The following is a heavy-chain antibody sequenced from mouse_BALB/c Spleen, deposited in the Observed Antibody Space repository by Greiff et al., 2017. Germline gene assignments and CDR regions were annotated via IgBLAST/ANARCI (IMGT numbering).Heavy chain of an antibody. CDR1: GYSITSDYA. CDR2: ISYSGST. Sequence: EVQGVESGPGLVKPSQSLSLTCTVTGYSITSDYAWNWIRQFPGNKLEWMGYISYSGSTSYNPSLKSRISITRDTSKNQFFLQLNSVTTEDTATYYCARSARATWFAYWGQGTLVTVSA. D-gene: IGHD3-1*01. V-gene: IGHV3-2*02. CDR3: ARSARATWFAY. J-gene: IGHJ3*01.